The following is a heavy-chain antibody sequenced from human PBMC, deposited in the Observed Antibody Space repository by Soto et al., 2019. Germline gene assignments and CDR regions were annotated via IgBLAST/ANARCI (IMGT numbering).Heavy chain of an antibody. D-gene: IGHD3-3*01. J-gene: IGHJ6*02. CDR1: GYTFTMYY. V-gene: IGHV1-46*01. Sequence: GASVKVSCKASGYTFTMYYMHGVRQSPLRWRDGMGIINPSGGSTSYAQKFQGRVTMTRDTSTSTVYMELSSLRSEDTAVYYCARDRQNYDFWFEPSVYYGMDVWGQGTTVTVSS. CDR2: INPSGGST. CDR3: ARDRQNYDFWFEPSVYYGMDV.